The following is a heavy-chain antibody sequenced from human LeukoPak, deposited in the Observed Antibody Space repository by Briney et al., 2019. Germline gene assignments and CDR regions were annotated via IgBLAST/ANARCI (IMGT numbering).Heavy chain of an antibody. CDR1: GFTVSSNY. CDR2: IYSGGST. J-gene: IGHJ4*02. V-gene: IGHV3-66*02. D-gene: IGHD6-13*01. Sequence: GGSLRLSCAASGFTVSSNYMSWVRQAPGKGLEWVSVIYSGGSTYYADSVKGRFTISRDNSKNTLYLQMNSLRAEDTAVYYCARDPPLWAPSGSWIDYWGQGTLVTVS. CDR3: ARDPPLWAPSGSWIDY.